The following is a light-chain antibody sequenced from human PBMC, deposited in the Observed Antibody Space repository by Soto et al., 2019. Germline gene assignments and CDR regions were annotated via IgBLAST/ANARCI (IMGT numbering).Light chain of an antibody. CDR1: SSDVGGYNY. CDR2: DVS. V-gene: IGLV2-14*01. Sequence: QSVLTQPASVSGSPGQSITISCTGTSSDVGGYNYVSWYQQHPGKAPKLMIYDVSNRPSGVSNRFSGSKSGNTASLTISGLQAEDEADYYCSSYTSSRNYVFGPGTKVTVL. J-gene: IGLJ1*01. CDR3: SSYTSSRNYV.